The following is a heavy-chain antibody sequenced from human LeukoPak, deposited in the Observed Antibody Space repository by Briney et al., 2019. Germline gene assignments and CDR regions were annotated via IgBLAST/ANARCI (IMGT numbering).Heavy chain of an antibody. J-gene: IGHJ4*02. CDR1: GFTFSSYS. V-gene: IGHV3-21*01. D-gene: IGHD6-6*01. CDR3: ARGAYSSSSSFDY. CDR2: ISSSSSYI. Sequence: GGSLRLSCAASGFTFSSYSMNWVRQAPGKGLEWVSSISSSSSYIYYADSVKGRFTISRDNAKNSLYLQMNSLRAEDTAVYYCARGAYSSSSSFDYWGQGALVTVSS.